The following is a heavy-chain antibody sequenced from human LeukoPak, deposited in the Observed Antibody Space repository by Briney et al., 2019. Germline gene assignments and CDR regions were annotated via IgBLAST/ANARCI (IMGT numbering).Heavy chain of an antibody. D-gene: IGHD6-19*01. CDR3: AKQWLAPFFDY. J-gene: IGHJ4*02. Sequence: GSLRLSCAASGFTFSSYSMNWVRQAPGKGLEWVSSISSTSSYIYFADSVKGRFTISRDNAKNSLHLQMNSLRAEDTAVYYCAKQWLAPFFDYWGQGTLVTVSS. CDR2: ISSTSSYI. V-gene: IGHV3-21*01. CDR1: GFTFSSYS.